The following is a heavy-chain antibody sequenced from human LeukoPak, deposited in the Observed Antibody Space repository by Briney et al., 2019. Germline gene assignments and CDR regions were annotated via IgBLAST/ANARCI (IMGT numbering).Heavy chain of an antibody. Sequence: GGSLRLSCAASELTVSSNYMSWVRQAPGKGLEWVAILYNSGSAYYADSLKGRFTISRDNSENTLYLQVNSLRAEDTAIYYCARTKVGPTTDAFDIWGQGTMATVSS. CDR3: ARTKVGPTTDAFDI. CDR2: LYNSGSA. CDR1: ELTVSSNY. V-gene: IGHV3-66*01. J-gene: IGHJ3*02. D-gene: IGHD1-26*01.